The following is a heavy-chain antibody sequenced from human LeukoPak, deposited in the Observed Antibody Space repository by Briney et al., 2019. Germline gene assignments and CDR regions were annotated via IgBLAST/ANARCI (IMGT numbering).Heavy chain of an antibody. J-gene: IGHJ3*01. Sequence: PSETLSLTCTVSGGSISSNYWNWIRQPPGKELEWMGYIYYTGSTSYNPSLKNRVTISADTSKNQFSLRLTSVTAADTAVYYCARGLIVVANTGTFDFWGQGTMVTVSS. D-gene: IGHD3-22*01. CDR2: IYYTGST. V-gene: IGHV4-59*01. CDR3: ARGLIVVANTGTFDF. CDR1: GGSISSNY.